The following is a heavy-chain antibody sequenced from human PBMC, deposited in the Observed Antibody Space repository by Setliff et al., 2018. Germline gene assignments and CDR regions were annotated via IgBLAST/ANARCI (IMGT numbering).Heavy chain of an antibody. J-gene: IGHJ4*02. CDR1: GYIFTSYG. V-gene: IGHV1-69*05. Sequence: SVKVSCKASGYIFTSYGFSWVRQAPGQGLEWMGGIIPIFGTANYAQKFQGRVTITTDESTSTAYMELSSLRSDDTAVYYCARVPQEALYYYDRGNYFDYWGQGTLVTVSS. CDR3: ARVPQEALYYYDRGNYFDY. CDR2: IIPIFGTA. D-gene: IGHD3-22*01.